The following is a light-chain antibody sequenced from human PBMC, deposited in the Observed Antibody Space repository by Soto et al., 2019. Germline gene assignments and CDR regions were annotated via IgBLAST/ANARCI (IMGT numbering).Light chain of an antibody. J-gene: IGKJ1*01. Sequence: EIVLTQSPDTLSLFPGERATLSCRASQSVSSTYLAWYQQKLGQAPRLLIFGASSRATGIPDRFSGSGFGTDFTLTFSRLEPEDFAVYYCQQYGSSRWTFGQGTKVDIK. CDR1: QSVSSTY. V-gene: IGKV3-20*01. CDR3: QQYGSSRWT. CDR2: GAS.